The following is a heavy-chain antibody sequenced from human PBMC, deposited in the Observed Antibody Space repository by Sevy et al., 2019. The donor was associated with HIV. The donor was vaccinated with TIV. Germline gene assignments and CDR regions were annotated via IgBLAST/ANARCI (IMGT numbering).Heavy chain of an antibody. D-gene: IGHD3-22*01. J-gene: IGHJ3*02. V-gene: IGHV3-53*01. CDR2: IYSGGST. CDR1: GFTVSSNY. Sequence: GESLKISCAASGFTVSSNYMSWVRQAPGKGLEWVSVIYSGGSTYYADSVKGRFTIPRDNSKNRLYLQRNSLKAEDTAVYYCARVRTYYYDSSGYYTTGGAFDIWGQGTMVTVSS. CDR3: ARVRTYYYDSSGYYTTGGAFDI.